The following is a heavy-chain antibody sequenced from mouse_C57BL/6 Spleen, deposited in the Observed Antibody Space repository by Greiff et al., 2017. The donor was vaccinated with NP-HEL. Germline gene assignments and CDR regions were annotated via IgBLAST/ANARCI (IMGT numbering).Heavy chain of an antibody. Sequence: QVHVKQSGPELVKPGASVKISCKASGYTFTDYYINWVKQRPGQGLEWIGWIFPGSGSTYYNEKFKGKATLTVDKSSSTAYMLLSSLTSEDSAVYFCAREGGSSPYYYAMDYWGQGTSVTVSS. CDR3: AREGGSSPYYYAMDY. J-gene: IGHJ4*01. CDR2: IFPGSGST. V-gene: IGHV1-75*01. CDR1: GYTFTDYY. D-gene: IGHD1-1*01.